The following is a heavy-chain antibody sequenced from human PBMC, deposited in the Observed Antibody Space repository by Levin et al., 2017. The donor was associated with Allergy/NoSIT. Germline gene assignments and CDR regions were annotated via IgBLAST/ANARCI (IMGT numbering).Heavy chain of an antibody. V-gene: IGHV3-30*18. CDR3: AKEFTIFGVVTDYYYYYGMDV. CDR1: GFTFSSYG. CDR2: ISYDGSNK. D-gene: IGHD3-3*01. Sequence: SCAASGFTFSSYGMHWVRQAPGKGLEWVAVISYDGSNKNYADSVKGRFTISRDNSKNTLYLQMNSLRAEDTAVFYCAKEFTIFGVVTDYYYYYGMDVWGQGTTVTVSS. J-gene: IGHJ6*02.